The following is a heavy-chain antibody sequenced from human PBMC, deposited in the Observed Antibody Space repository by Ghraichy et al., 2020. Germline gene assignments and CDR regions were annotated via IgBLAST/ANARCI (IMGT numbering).Heavy chain of an antibody. CDR3: ASEKQSIIRGLLPTNFDF. V-gene: IGHV3-48*02. CDR2: ISSSSGTI. D-gene: IGHD3-10*01. CDR1: GFIFSDYS. Sequence: GESLNISCAASGFIFSDYSMNWVRQAPGKGLEWVSYISSSSGTIYYGDSVKGRFTISRDNAKNSLYLRMNSLRDEDTAVYYCASEKQSIIRGLLPTNFDFWGLGTLVTVSS. J-gene: IGHJ4*02.